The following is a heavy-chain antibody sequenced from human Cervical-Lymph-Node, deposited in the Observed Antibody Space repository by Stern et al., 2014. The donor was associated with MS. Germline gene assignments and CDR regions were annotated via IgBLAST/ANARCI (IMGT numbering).Heavy chain of an antibody. J-gene: IGHJ4*02. CDR1: GYSLTNTW. CDR3: ARGRGIALRPDY. Sequence: EVQLVQSGAELKKPGESLRISCKGSGYSLTNTWIGLVRQMPGKGLKWWGCIYPGDSETRYSPSFQVQVAISADKSINTAYLQWSSLKASDTAMYYCARGRGIALRPDYWGQGTLVTVSS. CDR2: IYPGDSET. D-gene: IGHD6-13*01. V-gene: IGHV5-51*03.